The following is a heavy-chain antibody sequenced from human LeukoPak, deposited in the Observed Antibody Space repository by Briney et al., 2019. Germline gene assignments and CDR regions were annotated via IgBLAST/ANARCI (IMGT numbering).Heavy chain of an antibody. J-gene: IGHJ4*02. CDR2: ISSSSTYT. CDR1: GFTVSSNF. Sequence: GGSLRLSCAASGFTVSSNFMSWIRQAPGKGLEWVSSISSSSTYTHYADSVKGRFTISRDDAKNSLYLQMNSLRAEDTAVYYCARENLGQIDYWGQGTLVTVSS. V-gene: IGHV3-11*06. CDR3: ARENLGQIDY.